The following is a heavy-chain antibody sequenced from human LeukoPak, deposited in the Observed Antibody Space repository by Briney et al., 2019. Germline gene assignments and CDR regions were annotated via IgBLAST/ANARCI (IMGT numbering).Heavy chain of an antibody. V-gene: IGHV3-30*04. J-gene: IGHJ3*02. CDR2: ISSDGKEK. Sequence: PGGSLRLSCAVSGFTFSRNGMHWVRQAPGKGLEWVAVISSDGKEKYYADSVKGRFTISRDNSKRSLYLQMTSLRAEDTAVYYCVKDRTYDAFDIWGQGTMVTVSS. CDR1: GFTFSRNG. D-gene: IGHD1-7*01. CDR3: VKDRTYDAFDI.